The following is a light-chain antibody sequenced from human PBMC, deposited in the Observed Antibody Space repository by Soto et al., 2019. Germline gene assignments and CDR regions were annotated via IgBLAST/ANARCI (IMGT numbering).Light chain of an antibody. Sequence: DIQLTQSPSFLSASVGDRVTITCRASQAIDTYLAWYQQKPGKAPKLLIYAASLLQSGVPSRFSGSRSGTEFTLTINSLQPEDFASYYCQQLNSFPFIFGQGTRLEIK. CDR2: AAS. V-gene: IGKV1-9*01. CDR1: QAIDTY. J-gene: IGKJ5*01. CDR3: QQLNSFPFI.